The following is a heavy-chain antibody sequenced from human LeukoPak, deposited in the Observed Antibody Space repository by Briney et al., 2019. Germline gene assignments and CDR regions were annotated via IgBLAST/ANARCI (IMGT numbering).Heavy chain of an antibody. CDR2: IYYSGST. CDR3: ARCYCSGGSCYPDY. Sequence: SETLSLTCSVSGGSTSSSSYYWGWIRQPPGKGLEWIGSIYYSGSTYYNSSLKSRVTISVDTSKNQSSLKLSSVTAADTAVYYSARCYCSGGSCYPDYWGQGTLVTVSS. V-gene: IGHV4-39*01. CDR1: GGSTSSSSYY. J-gene: IGHJ4*02. D-gene: IGHD2-15*01.